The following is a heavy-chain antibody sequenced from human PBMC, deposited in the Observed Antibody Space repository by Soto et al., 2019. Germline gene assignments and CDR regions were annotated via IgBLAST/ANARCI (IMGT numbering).Heavy chain of an antibody. V-gene: IGHV3-7*01. CDR2: IMQDGSEK. CDR1: GFSFSNHW. D-gene: IGHD4-17*01. CDR3: ARHPHGDYIYVDW. Sequence: EVQLVESGGGLVQPGGSLRLSCVASGFSFSNHWMSWVRQAPGKGPEWVANIMQDGSEKNYVDPVKGRFTISRDNAKNSLYLLMNSLRAEDTAVYYCARHPHGDYIYVDWWGRGTLVTVSS. J-gene: IGHJ4*02.